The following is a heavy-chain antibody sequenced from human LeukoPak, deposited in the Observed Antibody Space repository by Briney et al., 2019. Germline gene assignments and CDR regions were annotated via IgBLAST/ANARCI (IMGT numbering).Heavy chain of an antibody. V-gene: IGHV1-3*03. J-gene: IGHJ3*02. Sequence: ASVKVSCKASGYTFTSYAMHWVRQAPGQRLEWMGWINAGNGNTKYSQEFQGRVTITRDTSASTAYMELSSLRSEDMAVYCCARNRWGGAFDIWGQGTMVTVSS. D-gene: IGHD3-16*01. CDR1: GYTFTSYA. CDR2: INAGNGNT. CDR3: ARNRWGGAFDI.